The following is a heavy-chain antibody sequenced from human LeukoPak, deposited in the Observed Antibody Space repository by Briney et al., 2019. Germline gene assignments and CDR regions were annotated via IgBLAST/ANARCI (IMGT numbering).Heavy chain of an antibody. CDR3: AKRAPYCSGGSCYSGFDY. D-gene: IGHD2-15*01. V-gene: IGHV3-23*01. Sequence: RGSLRLSCAASGFTFSSYAMSWVRQAPGKGLEWVSAISGSGGSTYYADSVKGRFTISRDNSKNTLYLQVNSLRAEDTAVYYCAKRAPYCSGGSCYSGFDYWGQGTLVTVSS. J-gene: IGHJ4*02. CDR1: GFTFSSYA. CDR2: ISGSGGST.